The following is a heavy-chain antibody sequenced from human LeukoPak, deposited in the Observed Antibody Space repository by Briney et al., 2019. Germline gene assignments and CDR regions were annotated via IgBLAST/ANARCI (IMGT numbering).Heavy chain of an antibody. V-gene: IGHV4-59*12. J-gene: IGHJ4*02. D-gene: IGHD6-19*01. Sequence: SETLSLTCTVSGGSISSSYWSWIRQPPGKGLEWIGYIYYTGSTNYNPSLKSRVTISVDTSKNQFSLKLSSVAAADTAVYYCARDRGSSGWFDYWGQGTLVTVSS. CDR3: ARDRGSSGWFDY. CDR2: IYYTGST. CDR1: GGSISSSY.